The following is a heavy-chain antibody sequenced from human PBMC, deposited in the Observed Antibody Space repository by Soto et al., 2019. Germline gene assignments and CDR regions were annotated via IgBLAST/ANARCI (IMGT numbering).Heavy chain of an antibody. CDR1: GFTFSSYW. Sequence: GGSLRLSCAASGFTFSSYWMHWVRQAPGKGLVWVSRINSDGSSTSYADSVKGRFTISRDNAKNTLYLQMNSLRAEDTAVYYCARGGYSGYDLQRYYYYGMDVWGQGTTVTVSS. CDR2: INSDGSST. J-gene: IGHJ6*02. D-gene: IGHD5-12*01. V-gene: IGHV3-74*01. CDR3: ARGGYSGYDLQRYYYYGMDV.